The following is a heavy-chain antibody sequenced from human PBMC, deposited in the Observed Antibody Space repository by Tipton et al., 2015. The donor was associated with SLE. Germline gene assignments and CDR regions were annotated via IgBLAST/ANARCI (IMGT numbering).Heavy chain of an antibody. V-gene: IGHV4-30-4*01. CDR2: IYYSGST. J-gene: IGHJ4*02. Sequence: TLSLTRTVSGGSISSGDYYWSWIRQPPGKGLEWIGYIYYSGSTYYNPSLKSRVTISVDKSKNHFSLRLTSVTAADTAVYYCARDMRGGLFFDYWGQGTLVTVSS. CDR1: GGSISSGDYY. D-gene: IGHD2-15*01. CDR3: ARDMRGGLFFDY.